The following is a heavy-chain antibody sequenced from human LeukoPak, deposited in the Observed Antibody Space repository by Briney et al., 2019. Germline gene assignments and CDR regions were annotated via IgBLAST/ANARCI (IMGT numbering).Heavy chain of an antibody. CDR3: ARDAGYCSGGSCYDNWFDP. J-gene: IGHJ5*02. D-gene: IGHD2-15*01. Sequence: SESLSLSCPASGGSISSYSLSWIRQPPGKGLEWIGYIYYSGRTNYNPSPKSRVTISVDTSKNQFSLKLSSVTAADTAVYYCARDAGYCSGGSCYDNWFDPWGQGTLVTVSS. CDR1: GGSISSYS. CDR2: IYYSGRT. V-gene: IGHV4-59*12.